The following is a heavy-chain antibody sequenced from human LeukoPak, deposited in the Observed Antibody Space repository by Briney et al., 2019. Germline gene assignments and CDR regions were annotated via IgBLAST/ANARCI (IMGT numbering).Heavy chain of an antibody. J-gene: IGHJ4*02. CDR1: GYTFTSYY. Sequence: ASGKVSCKASGYTFTSYYMHWVRQAPGQGLEWMGIINPSGGSTSYAQKFQGRVTMTRDTSTSTVYMELSSLRSEDTAVYYCARGRDIVVVPASFDYWGQGTLVTVSS. V-gene: IGHV1-46*01. CDR3: ARGRDIVVVPASFDY. CDR2: INPSGGST. D-gene: IGHD2-2*01.